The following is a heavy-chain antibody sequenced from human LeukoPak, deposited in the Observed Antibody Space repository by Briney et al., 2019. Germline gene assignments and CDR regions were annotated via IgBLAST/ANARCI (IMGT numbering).Heavy chain of an antibody. Sequence: ASVKVSCKASGYTFTSYYMHWVRQAPGQGLEWMGIINPSGGSTSYAQKFQGRVTMTRDTSTSTVYMELSSLRSEDTAVYYCARVSAYYYDSSGYYNDYWGQGTLVTVSS. D-gene: IGHD3-22*01. CDR2: INPSGGST. CDR1: GYTFTSYY. J-gene: IGHJ4*02. V-gene: IGHV1-46*01. CDR3: ARVSAYYYDSSGYYNDY.